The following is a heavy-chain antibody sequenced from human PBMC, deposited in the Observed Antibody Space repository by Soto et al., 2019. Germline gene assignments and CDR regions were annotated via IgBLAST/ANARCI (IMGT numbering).Heavy chain of an antibody. Sequence: QVQLVESGGGVVQPGRSLRLSCAASGFTFSSYGMHWVRQAPGKGLEWVTIIWYDGSNKYYADSVKGRFTISRDNSKNALYQEMNSLRAEDTAVYYCARGVGNYDDYMDVWRKGPTVTVSS. D-gene: IGHD1-26*01. CDR1: GFTFSSYG. CDR2: IWYDGSNK. J-gene: IGHJ6*03. CDR3: ARGVGNYDDYMDV. V-gene: IGHV3-33*01.